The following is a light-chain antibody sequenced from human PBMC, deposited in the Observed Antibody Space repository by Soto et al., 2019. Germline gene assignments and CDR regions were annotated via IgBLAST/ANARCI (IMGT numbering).Light chain of an antibody. CDR3: LQDINYPWT. J-gene: IGKJ1*01. CDR2: GAS. Sequence: IVVAQSPSSLSASVGDRVAITCRASQRISGGLAWYQQKKGKAPKVLIYGASNLQSGVPPRFSGSGYGTDFTLAISSLQTEDSATYYCLQDINYPWTFGQGTKVDIK. CDR1: QRISGG. V-gene: IGKV1-6*01.